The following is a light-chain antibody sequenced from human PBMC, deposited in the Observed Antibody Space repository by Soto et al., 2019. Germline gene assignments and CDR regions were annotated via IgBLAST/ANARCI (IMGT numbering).Light chain of an antibody. J-gene: IGLJ2*01. CDR1: SSDVGGYNY. V-gene: IGLV2-14*03. CDR2: DVS. CDR3: SSCTSTSTLVV. Sequence: QSVLTQPASVSGPPGQSITISCTGTSSDVGGYNYVSWYQQHPGKAPKLMIYDVSNRPSGVSNRFSGSKSGNTASLTISGLQAEDEADYYCSSCTSTSTLVVFGGWTKLTVL.